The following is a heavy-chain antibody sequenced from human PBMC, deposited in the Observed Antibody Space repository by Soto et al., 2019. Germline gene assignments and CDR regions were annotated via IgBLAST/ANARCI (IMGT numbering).Heavy chain of an antibody. D-gene: IGHD3-3*01. J-gene: IGHJ5*02. CDR2: INPNSGAT. V-gene: IGHV1-2*02. CDR1: GYTLTGYF. Sequence: ASVKVSCKASGYTLTGYFIHWVRQAPGQGLEWMAYINPNSGATKYAQKFQGRVTLTRDTSINTAYMEMSMLTSDDTAVYYCARGGGTILAPLPWGQGTLVTVSS. CDR3: ARGGGTILAPLP.